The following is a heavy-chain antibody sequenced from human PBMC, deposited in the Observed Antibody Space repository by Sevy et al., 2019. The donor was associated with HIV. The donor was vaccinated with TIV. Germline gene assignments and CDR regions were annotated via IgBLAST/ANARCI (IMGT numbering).Heavy chain of an antibody. Sequence: GGSLRLPCEASGFTFNNFPIHWVRQAPGKGLEWVAVVSFDGGSKYYADSVRGRFTVSRDNSKNTVYLQLNSLRAEDTAVYYCVRERARSITFDIWGQGTLVTVSS. V-gene: IGHV3-30-3*01. J-gene: IGHJ3*02. CDR2: VSFDGGSK. CDR1: GFTFNNFP. CDR3: VRERARSITFDI. D-gene: IGHD3-16*01.